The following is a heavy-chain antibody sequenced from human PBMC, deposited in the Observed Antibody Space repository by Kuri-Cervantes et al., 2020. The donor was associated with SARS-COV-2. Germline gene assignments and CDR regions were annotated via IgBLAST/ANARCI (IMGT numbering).Heavy chain of an antibody. CDR3: ARDPKLGLPPA. Sequence: GESLKISCAASGFTFSSYSMNWVRQAPGKGLEWVSSISSSSSYIHYADSVKGRFTISRDNAKNSLYLQMNSLRAEDTAVYYCARDPKLGLPPAWGQGTLVTVSS. V-gene: IGHV3-21*01. CDR1: GFTFSSYS. CDR2: ISSSSSYI. D-gene: IGHD1-7*01. J-gene: IGHJ5*02.